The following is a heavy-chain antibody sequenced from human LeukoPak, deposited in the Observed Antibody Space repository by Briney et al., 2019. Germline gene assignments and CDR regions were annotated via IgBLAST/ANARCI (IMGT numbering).Heavy chain of an antibody. CDR3: ARGQGLVVVPAAFRDYYMDV. CDR1: GGSFSGYY. D-gene: IGHD2-2*01. Sequence: EPSETLSLTCAVYGGSFSGYYWSWIRQPPGKGLEWIGEINHSGSTNYNPSLKSRVTISVDTSKNQFSLKLSSVTAADTAVYYCARGQGLVVVPAAFRDYYMDVWGKGTTVTVSS. CDR2: INHSGST. J-gene: IGHJ6*03. V-gene: IGHV4-34*01.